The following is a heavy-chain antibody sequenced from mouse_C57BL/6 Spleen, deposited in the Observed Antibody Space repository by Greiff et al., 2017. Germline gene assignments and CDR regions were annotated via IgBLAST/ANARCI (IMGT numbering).Heavy chain of an antibody. CDR3: ARGGATVVATDAMDY. CDR1: GYTFTSYW. Sequence: QVQLQQPGAELVKPGASVKLSCKASGYTFTSYWMQWVKQRPGQGLEWIGEIDPSDSYTNYNQKFKGKATLTVDTSSSTAYMQLSSLTSEDSAVYYCARGGATVVATDAMDYWGQGTSGTVSS. D-gene: IGHD1-1*01. V-gene: IGHV1-50*01. CDR2: IDPSDSYT. J-gene: IGHJ4*01.